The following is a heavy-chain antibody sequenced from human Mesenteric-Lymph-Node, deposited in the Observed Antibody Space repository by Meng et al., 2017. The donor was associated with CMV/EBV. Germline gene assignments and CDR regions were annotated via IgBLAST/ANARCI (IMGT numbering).Heavy chain of an antibody. V-gene: IGHV3-11*01. CDR2: ISSSGSTI. Sequence: GESLKISCAASGFTFSDYYMSWIRQAPGKGLEWVSYISSSGSTIYYADSVKGRFTISRDNAKNSLYLQMNSLRAEDTAVYYCARSLGGSGSYFDYWGQGTLVTVSS. D-gene: IGHD3-10*01. J-gene: IGHJ4*02. CDR3: ARSLGGSGSYFDY. CDR1: GFTFSDYY.